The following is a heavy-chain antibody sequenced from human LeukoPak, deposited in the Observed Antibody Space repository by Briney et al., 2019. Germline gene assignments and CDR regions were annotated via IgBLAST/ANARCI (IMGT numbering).Heavy chain of an antibody. V-gene: IGHV4-59*08. CDR1: GGSISSYY. Sequence: SETLSLTCTVSGGSISSYYWSWIRQPPGKGLEWIGYIYYSGSTNYNPSLKSRVTISVDTSKNQLSLKLSSVTAADTAVYYCAGRYYYGSGSPDYWGQGTLVTVSS. D-gene: IGHD3-10*01. CDR3: AGRYYYGSGSPDY. CDR2: IYYSGST. J-gene: IGHJ4*02.